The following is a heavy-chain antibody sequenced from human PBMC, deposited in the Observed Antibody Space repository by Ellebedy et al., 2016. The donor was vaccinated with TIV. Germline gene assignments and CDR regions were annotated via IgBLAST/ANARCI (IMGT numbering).Heavy chain of an antibody. CDR2: IKTDGSET. D-gene: IGHD4-17*01. V-gene: IGHV3-7*01. Sequence: GESLKISCAAWGFSFSNFWMSWVRQAPGKGLEWVAHIKTDGSETYYVDSVKGRFTISRENAKNALFLQMNSLRAEDTAVYYCARKVPAPTTVPPNWYFDLWGRGTLVTVSS. CDR1: GFSFSNFW. CDR3: ARKVPAPTTVPPNWYFDL. J-gene: IGHJ2*01.